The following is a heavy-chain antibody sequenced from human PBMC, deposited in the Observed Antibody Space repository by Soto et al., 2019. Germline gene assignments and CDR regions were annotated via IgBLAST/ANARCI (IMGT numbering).Heavy chain of an antibody. Sequence: SETLSLTWTVSGGSISSGGYYWSWIRQHPGKGLEWIGYIYYSGSTYYNPSLKSRVTISVDTSKNQFSLKLSSVTAADTAVYYCARGIYTYFDYWGQGTLVTVSS. CDR3: ARGIYTYFDY. D-gene: IGHD4-4*01. V-gene: IGHV4-31*02. J-gene: IGHJ4*02. CDR1: GGSISSGGYY. CDR2: IYYSGST.